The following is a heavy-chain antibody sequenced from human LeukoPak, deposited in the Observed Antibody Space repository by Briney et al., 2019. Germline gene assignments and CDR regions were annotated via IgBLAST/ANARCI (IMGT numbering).Heavy chain of an antibody. V-gene: IGHV4-30-4*01. D-gene: IGHD2-21*01. J-gene: IGHJ4*02. CDR3: ARGRLFDY. Sequence: PSETLSLTCTVSGGSVSSGDYFWSWIRQPPGKGRELIAYIYYTGTTYYNPSLMSPVTISVDTSKNQFSLKLSSVTAADTAVYYCARGRLFDYWGQGTLVTVSS. CDR1: GGSVSSGDYF. CDR2: IYYTGTT.